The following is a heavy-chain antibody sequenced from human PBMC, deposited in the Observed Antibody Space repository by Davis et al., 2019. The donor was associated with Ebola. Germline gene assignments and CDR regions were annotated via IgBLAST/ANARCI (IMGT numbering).Heavy chain of an antibody. CDR3: ARHNWNYDVLDY. V-gene: IGHV1-2*02. D-gene: IGHD1-7*01. Sequence: ASVKVSCKASGYTFTAYYMHWVRHAPGQGLEWMGWINPNSGGTNYAQTPQGRVTMTTDTSTSTAYMELRSMRSDDTAVYYCARHNWNYDVLDYWGQGTLVTVSS. CDR2: INPNSGGT. J-gene: IGHJ4*02. CDR1: GYTFTAYY.